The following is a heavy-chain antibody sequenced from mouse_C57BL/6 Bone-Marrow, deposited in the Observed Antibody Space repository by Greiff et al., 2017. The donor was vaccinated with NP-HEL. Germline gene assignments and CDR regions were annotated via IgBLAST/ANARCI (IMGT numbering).Heavy chain of an antibody. D-gene: IGHD1-1*01. V-gene: IGHV14-4*01. Sequence: VQLKQSGAELVRPGASVKLSCTASGFNIKDDYMHWVKQRPEQGLEWIGWIDPENGDTAYASKFQGKATITADTSSNTAYLQLSSLTSEDTAVYYCTTYGERAMDYWGQGTSVTVSS. CDR2: IDPENGDT. CDR3: TTYGERAMDY. J-gene: IGHJ4*01. CDR1: GFNIKDDY.